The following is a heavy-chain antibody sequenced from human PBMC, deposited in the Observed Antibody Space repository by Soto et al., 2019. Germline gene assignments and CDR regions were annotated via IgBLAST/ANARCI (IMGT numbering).Heavy chain of an antibody. CDR3: ARGDSTDCSNGVCSFFYNHDMDV. J-gene: IGHJ6*02. CDR2: INPKSGGT. Sequence: ASVNVSCKSSGYSFTDYHIHWVREAPGQGLECLGRINPKSGGTITAQKFQGWVTMTTDTSISTASMELTRLTSDDTAIYYCARGDSTDCSNGVCSFFYNHDMDVWGQGTTVTFSS. D-gene: IGHD2-8*01. CDR1: GYSFTDYH. V-gene: IGHV1-2*04.